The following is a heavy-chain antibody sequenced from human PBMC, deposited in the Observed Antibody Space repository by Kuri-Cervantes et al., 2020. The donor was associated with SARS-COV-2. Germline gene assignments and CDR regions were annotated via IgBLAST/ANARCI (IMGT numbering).Heavy chain of an antibody. J-gene: IGHJ3*02. Sequence: GESLKISCAASGFTFSSYGMHWVRQAPGKGLEWVAFIRYDGSNKYYADSVKGRFTISRDNSKNTLYLQMNSLRAEDTAVYYCATLSQWLGFSDAFDIWGQGTMVTGSS. V-gene: IGHV3-30*02. CDR3: ATLSQWLGFSDAFDI. CDR1: GFTFSSYG. CDR2: IRYDGSNK. D-gene: IGHD6-19*01.